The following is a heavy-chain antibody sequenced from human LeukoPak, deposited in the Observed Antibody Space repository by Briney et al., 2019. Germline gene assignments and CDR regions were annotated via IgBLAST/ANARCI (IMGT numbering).Heavy chain of an antibody. Sequence: QPGGSPRLSCAASGFTLTSYEMNWVRLAPGKGLEGISYISRTGNSIYYADSVKGRFTVSRDSAKNSLYLQMNSLRAEDTAVYYCARGPYSSNWYVDYWGQGTLVTVAS. CDR1: GFTLTSYE. J-gene: IGHJ4*02. V-gene: IGHV3-48*03. CDR2: ISRTGNSI. CDR3: ARGPYSSNWYVDY. D-gene: IGHD6-13*01.